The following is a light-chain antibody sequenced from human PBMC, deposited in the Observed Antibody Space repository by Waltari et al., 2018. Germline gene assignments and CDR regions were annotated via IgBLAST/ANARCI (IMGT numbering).Light chain of an antibody. J-gene: IGLJ3*02. CDR3: SSYAGTNIHWM. CDR1: SNAACRYDL. CDR2: EVN. V-gene: IGLV2-23*02. Sequence: QSALTQPASVSGSPGRAVTIPCTGTSNAACRYDLVSWYQQHPGTVPKLMIYEVNKRPSGVSSRFSGSKSVNTASLTISGLQADDEADYYCSSYAGTNIHWMFGGGTKLTVL.